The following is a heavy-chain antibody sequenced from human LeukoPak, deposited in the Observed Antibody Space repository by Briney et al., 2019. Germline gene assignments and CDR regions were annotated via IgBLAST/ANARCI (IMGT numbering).Heavy chain of an antibody. CDR3: ARGRRDFDY. D-gene: IGHD3-10*01. Sequence: SETLSLTCAVYGGSFSGYYWSWIRQPPGKGLEWIGEINHGGSTNYNPSLKSRVTISVDTSKNQFSLKLSSVTAADTAVYYCARGRRDFDYWGQGTLVTVSS. CDR1: GGSFSGYY. V-gene: IGHV4-34*01. J-gene: IGHJ4*02. CDR2: INHGGST.